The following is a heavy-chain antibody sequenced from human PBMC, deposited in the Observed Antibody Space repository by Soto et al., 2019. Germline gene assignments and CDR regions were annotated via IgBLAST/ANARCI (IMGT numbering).Heavy chain of an antibody. CDR1: GFTFSVYG. D-gene: IGHD6-19*01. V-gene: IGHV3-30*18. CDR2: VSYDGSIK. J-gene: IGHJ6*01. CDR3: AKDGSHLAVAGTSPTSYFYGLAV. Sequence: QVQLVESGGGVVQPGRSLRLSCAASGFTFSVYGMHWVRQAPGKGLEWGALVSYDGSIKSYADSVKGRFTISRDNSKNPLYLQMNSPRVEDKAVYYCAKDGSHLAVAGTSPTSYFYGLAVWGQGTTVTVS.